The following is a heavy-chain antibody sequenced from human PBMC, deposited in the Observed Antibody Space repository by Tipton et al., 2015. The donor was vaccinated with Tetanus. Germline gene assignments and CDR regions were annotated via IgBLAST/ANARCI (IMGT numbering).Heavy chain of an antibody. J-gene: IGHJ6*04. V-gene: IGHV4-34*01. CDR1: GGTFSGYY. CDR2: THPSGST. CDR3: ARGDGYHYYYHMDV. Sequence: TLSLTCTIYGGTFSGYYCSWIRQPPGRGLEWIGETHPSGSTNYNPSLTSRVTLSQDTSKSQFSLKLSSVTAADTAVYYCARGDGYHYYYHMDVWGRGTTVTVSS.